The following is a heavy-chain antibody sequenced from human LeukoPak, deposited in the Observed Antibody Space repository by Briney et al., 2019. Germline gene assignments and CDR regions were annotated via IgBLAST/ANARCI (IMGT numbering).Heavy chain of an antibody. V-gene: IGHV5-51*01. CDR1: GYNFATYW. CDR2: IYTGDSES. D-gene: IGHD5-24*01. Sequence: GESLKISCKASGYNFATYWIGGVRQMPGKGVEWMGVIYTGDSESRYSLSFRGQVTMSVDTSINAAYLQWSSLKASDIAMYYCARGKDGYNYFDYWGQGTLVTVSS. J-gene: IGHJ4*02. CDR3: ARGKDGYNYFDY.